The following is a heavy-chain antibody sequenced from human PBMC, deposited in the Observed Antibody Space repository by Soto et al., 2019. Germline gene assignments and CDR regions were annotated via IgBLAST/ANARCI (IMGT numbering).Heavy chain of an antibody. V-gene: IGHV1-18*01. D-gene: IGHD3-9*01. J-gene: IGHJ6*02. CDR2: ISAYNGNT. Sequence: QVQLVQSGAEVKKPGASVKVSFKASGYTFTSYGISWVRQAPGQWLEWMGWISAYNGNTNYAQKLQGRVTMTTDTSTSTAYMELRSLRSDDPAVYYCARDDILTGYLVDYYYYGMDVWGQGTTVTVSS. CDR1: GYTFTSYG. CDR3: ARDDILTGYLVDYYYYGMDV.